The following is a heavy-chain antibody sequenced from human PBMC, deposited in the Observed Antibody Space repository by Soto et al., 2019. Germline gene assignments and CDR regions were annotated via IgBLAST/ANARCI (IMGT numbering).Heavy chain of an antibody. V-gene: IGHV1-46*04. J-gene: IGHJ4*02. D-gene: IGHD5-12*01. Sequence: QVQLVQSGAEVKKPGASVKVSCKASGYTFTTYYMHWVRQAPGQGLEWMGVINPSGGSTSYAQELEGRVTVTSDTAPSTLYMELSSLKSEGTAVYYCAREGDGYNLGPSVDFDYWGQGTLVTVSS. CDR3: AREGDGYNLGPSVDFDY. CDR1: GYTFTTYY. CDR2: INPSGGST.